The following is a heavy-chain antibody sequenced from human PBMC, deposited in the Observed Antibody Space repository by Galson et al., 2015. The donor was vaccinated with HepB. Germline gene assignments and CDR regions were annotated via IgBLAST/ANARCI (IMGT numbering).Heavy chain of an antibody. V-gene: IGHV1-2*02. Sequence: SVKVSCKASGYTFTGYYMHWVRQAPGQGLEWMGWINPNSGGTNYAQKFQGRVTMTRDTSISTAYMELSRLRSDDTAVYYCARVPTPTDYSSGSETSFDYWGQGTLVTVSS. D-gene: IGHD6-19*01. J-gene: IGHJ4*02. CDR1: GYTFTGYY. CDR3: ARVPTPTDYSSGSETSFDY. CDR2: INPNSGGT.